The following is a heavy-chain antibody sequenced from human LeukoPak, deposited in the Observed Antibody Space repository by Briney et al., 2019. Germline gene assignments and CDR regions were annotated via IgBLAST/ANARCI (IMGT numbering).Heavy chain of an antibody. D-gene: IGHD3-3*01. J-gene: IGHJ6*02. CDR3: ARDYDFWSGYYRYGMDV. Sequence: GGSLRLSCAASGFTFRDYDMSWIRQAPGKGLEWVSYISSSGSTIYYADSVKGRFTISRDNAKNSLYLQMNSLRAEDTAVYYCARDYDFWSGYYRYGMDVWGQGTTVTVSS. CDR2: ISSSGSTI. V-gene: IGHV3-11*01. CDR1: GFTFRDYD.